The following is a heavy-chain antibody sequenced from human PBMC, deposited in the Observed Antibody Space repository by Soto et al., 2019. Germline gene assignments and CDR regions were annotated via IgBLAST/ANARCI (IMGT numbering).Heavy chain of an antibody. CDR1: GFTFSSYG. Sequence: QVQLVESGGGVVQPGRSLRLSWAASGFTFSSYGMHWVRQAPGKGLEWVAIISYDGSNKYYADSVKGRFTISRDSSKNTLYLQMNSLKAEDTAVYYCAKDAGAVVVAASITYFDYWGQGTLVTVSS. D-gene: IGHD2-15*01. V-gene: IGHV3-30*18. J-gene: IGHJ4*02. CDR3: AKDAGAVVVAASITYFDY. CDR2: ISYDGSNK.